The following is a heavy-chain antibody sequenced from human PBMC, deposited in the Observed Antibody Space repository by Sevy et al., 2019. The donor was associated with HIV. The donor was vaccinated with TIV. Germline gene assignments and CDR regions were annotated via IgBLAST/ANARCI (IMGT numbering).Heavy chain of an antibody. CDR2: INEDGSTK. CDR1: GFNIRAHW. CDR3: VGGLLKADGL. Sequence: GGSLRLSCAASGFNIRAHWMLWVRQAPGKGLEWVANINEDGSTKYYLDSVKGRFTISRDNAENSAFLQMNSLRVEDTAVYYCVGGLLKADGLWGQGTLVTVSS. V-gene: IGHV3-7*01. D-gene: IGHD1-26*01. J-gene: IGHJ4*02.